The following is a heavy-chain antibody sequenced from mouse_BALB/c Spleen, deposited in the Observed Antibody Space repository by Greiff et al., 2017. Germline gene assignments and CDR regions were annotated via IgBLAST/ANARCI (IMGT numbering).Heavy chain of an antibody. CDR2: ISSGGSYT. V-gene: IGHV5-9-3*01. J-gene: IGHJ4*01. CDR3: ARHPGDYAMDY. D-gene: IGHD4-1*01. CDR1: GFTFSSYA. Sequence: EVMLVESGGGLVKPGGSLKLSCAASGFTFSSYAMSWVRQTPEKRLEWVATISSGGSYTYYPDSVKGRFTISRDNAKNTLYLQMSSLRSEDTAMYYCARHPGDYAMDYWGQGTSVTVSS.